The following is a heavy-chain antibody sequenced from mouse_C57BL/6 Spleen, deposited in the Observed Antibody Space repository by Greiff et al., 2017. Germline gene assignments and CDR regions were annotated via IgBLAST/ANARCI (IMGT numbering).Heavy chain of an antibody. CDR3: AVVTTEAWFAY. J-gene: IGHJ3*01. CDR2: LLPGRGST. V-gene: IGHV1-9*01. CDR1: GYTFTGYW. D-gene: IGHD2-2*01. Sequence: QVQLQQSGAELMKPGASVKLSCKATGYTFTGYWIEWVKQRPGHGLGWIGELLPGRGSTNYNEKFKGKATFTADTSSNTAYMQLSSLTTEDSAIYYCAVVTTEAWFAYWGQGTLVTVAA.